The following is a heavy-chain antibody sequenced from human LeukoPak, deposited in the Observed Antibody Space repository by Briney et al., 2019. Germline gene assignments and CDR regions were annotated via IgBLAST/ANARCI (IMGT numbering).Heavy chain of an antibody. D-gene: IGHD3-9*01. J-gene: IGHJ4*02. CDR2: ISAYNGNT. CDR3: ARVYGDPHYDILTGYDY. Sequence: ASVKVSCKASGYTFTSYGISWVRQAPGQGLEWMGWISAYNGNTNYAQKLQGRVTMTTDTSTSTAYMELRSLRSDDTAVYYCARVYGDPHYDILTGYDYWGQGTLVTVSS. CDR1: GYTFTSYG. V-gene: IGHV1-18*01.